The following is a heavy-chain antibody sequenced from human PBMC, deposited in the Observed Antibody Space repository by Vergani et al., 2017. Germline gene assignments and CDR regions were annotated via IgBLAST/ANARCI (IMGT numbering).Heavy chain of an antibody. J-gene: IGHJ6*03. D-gene: IGHD6-25*01. Sequence: QVHLQESGPGLVKPPGTLSLTCVVSGGSIRSHKWWSWVRQSPGKGLEWIGYIFYSGTTYDNPSLRSRLTISVDTSQNQFSLKLRSVTAADTAVYYCARVDTQVPATSHFYYMDVWGKGTTVVVSS. CDR1: GGSIRSHKW. V-gene: IGHV4-4*03. CDR2: IFYSGTT. CDR3: ARVDTQVPATSHFYYMDV.